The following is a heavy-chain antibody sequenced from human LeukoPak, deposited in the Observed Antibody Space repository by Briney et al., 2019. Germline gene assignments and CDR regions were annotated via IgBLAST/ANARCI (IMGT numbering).Heavy chain of an antibody. CDR1: GGSFSGYY. J-gene: IGHJ4*02. CDR3: ARHKGYSSSWYPSPGRKYYFDY. V-gene: IGHV4-34*01. CDR2: INHSGST. Sequence: PSETLSLTCAVYGGSFSGYYWSWIRQPPGKGLEWIGEINHSGSTNYNPSLKSRVTISVDTSKNQFSLKLSSVTAADTAVYYCARHKGYSSSWYPSPGRKYYFDYWGQGTLVTVSS. D-gene: IGHD6-13*01.